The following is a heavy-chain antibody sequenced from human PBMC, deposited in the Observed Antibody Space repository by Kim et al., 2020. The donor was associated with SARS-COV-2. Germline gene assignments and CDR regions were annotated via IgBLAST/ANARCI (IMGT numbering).Heavy chain of an antibody. CDR2: IKQDGSEN. J-gene: IGHJ4*02. CDR1: GFTFSSYW. Sequence: GGSLRLSCAASGFTFSSYWMSWVRQAPGKGLEWVANIKQDGSENYYVDSVKGRFTISRDNAKNSLYLQMNSLRAEDTAVYYCARRGPPGYCSGGSCYSFDYWGQGTLVTVSS. CDR3: ARRGPPGYCSGGSCYSFDY. V-gene: IGHV3-7*01. D-gene: IGHD2-15*01.